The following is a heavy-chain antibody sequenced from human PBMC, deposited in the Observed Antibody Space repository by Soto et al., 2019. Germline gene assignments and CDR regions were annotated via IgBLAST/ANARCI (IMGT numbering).Heavy chain of an antibody. D-gene: IGHD1-26*01. CDR3: ASLGGIDRLWYFDL. Sequence: EVQLVESGGGLVQPGGSLRLSCAASGFTFSLYWMYWVRQAPGKGLVWVSRINGDGSSTTYADSVKGRFTISRDNANNTLHLRMSSLRAEDTGLYSCASLGGIDRLWYFDLWGGGTLVTASS. V-gene: IGHV3-74*01. CDR1: GFTFSLYW. J-gene: IGHJ2*01. CDR2: INGDGSST.